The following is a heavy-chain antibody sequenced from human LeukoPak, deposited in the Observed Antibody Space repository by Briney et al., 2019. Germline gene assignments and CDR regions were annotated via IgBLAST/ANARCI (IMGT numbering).Heavy chain of an antibody. CDR3: AKGPYSSGWYVEVPWYYYYYGMDV. D-gene: IGHD6-19*01. CDR2: IRYDGSNK. V-gene: IGHV3-30*02. Sequence: GGSLRLSCAASGFTFSSYGMHWVRQAPGKGLEWVAFIRYDGSNKYYADSVKGRFTISRDNSKNTLYLQMNSLRAEDTAVYYCAKGPYSSGWYVEVPWYYYYYGMDVWGQGTTVTVSS. J-gene: IGHJ6*02. CDR1: GFTFSSYG.